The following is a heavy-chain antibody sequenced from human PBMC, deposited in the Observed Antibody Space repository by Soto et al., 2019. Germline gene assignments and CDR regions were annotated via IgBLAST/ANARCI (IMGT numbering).Heavy chain of an antibody. Sequence: QVQLVQSGAEVKKPGASVKVSCKASGYTFTSYDINWVRQATGQGLEWMGWMNPNSGNTGYAQKFQGRVTMTRNTYISTAYMERSSLRSEDTAVYYCARRGYSSSWYYYYYYGMDVWGQGTTVTVSS. D-gene: IGHD6-13*01. CDR1: GYTFTSYD. CDR3: ARRGYSSSWYYYYYYGMDV. V-gene: IGHV1-8*01. J-gene: IGHJ6*02. CDR2: MNPNSGNT.